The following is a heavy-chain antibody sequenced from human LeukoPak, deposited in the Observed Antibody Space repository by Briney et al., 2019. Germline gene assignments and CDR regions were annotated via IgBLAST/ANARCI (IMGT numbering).Heavy chain of an antibody. V-gene: IGHV3-7*01. D-gene: IGHD4-17*01. J-gene: IGHJ4*02. CDR3: ARDLTPDYGDYGFFDY. Sequence: GGSLRLSCAASGFTFSSYWMSWVRQAPGKGLEWVANIKQDGSEKYYVDSVKGRFTISRDNAKNSLYLQMNSLRAEDTAVYYCARDLTPDYGDYGFFDYWGQGTLVTVSS. CDR2: IKQDGSEK. CDR1: GFTFSSYW.